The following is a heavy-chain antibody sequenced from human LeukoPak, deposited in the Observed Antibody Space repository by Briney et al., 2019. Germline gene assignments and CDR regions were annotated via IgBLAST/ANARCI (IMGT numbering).Heavy chain of an antibody. J-gene: IGHJ3*01. Sequence: SETLSLTCTVSGGSISTYYWSGIRQPPGKGLEWIGYMYNSGSTNYNPSLKSRVTISIDTSKNQVSLRLSSVTAADTAVYYCARQGSGGRSFDVWGQGTMVTVSS. D-gene: IGHD1-26*01. CDR3: ARQGSGGRSFDV. V-gene: IGHV4-59*08. CDR1: GGSISTYY. CDR2: MYNSGST.